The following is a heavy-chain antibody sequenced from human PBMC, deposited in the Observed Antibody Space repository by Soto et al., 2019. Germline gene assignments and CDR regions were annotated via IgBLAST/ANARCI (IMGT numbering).Heavy chain of an antibody. CDR3: ARLYGIAVAGAFDI. CDR1: GFTVSSNY. V-gene: IGHV3-53*01. J-gene: IGHJ3*02. Sequence: EVQLVESGGGLIQPGGSLRLSCAASGFTVSSNYMSWVRQAPGKGLEWVSVIYSGGSTYYADSVKGRFTISRDNSKNTLYLQMNSLRAEDTAVYYCARLYGIAVAGAFDIWGQGTMVTVSS. D-gene: IGHD6-19*01. CDR2: IYSGGST.